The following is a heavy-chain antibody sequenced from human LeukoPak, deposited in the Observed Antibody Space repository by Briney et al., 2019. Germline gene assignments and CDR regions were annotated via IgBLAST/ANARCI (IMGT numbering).Heavy chain of an antibody. V-gene: IGHV3-23*01. CDR2: ITGTGGST. CDR3: AKDHGTAVAGFYY. Sequence: GGSLRLSCAASGFSLSTYGVSWVRQPPGKGLQWVSGITGTGGSTYYADSVKGRFTVSRDTSKNTLYLQMNSLRAEDTAIYYCAKDHGTAVAGFYYWGQGTLVTVSS. D-gene: IGHD6-19*01. CDR1: GFSLSTYG. J-gene: IGHJ4*02.